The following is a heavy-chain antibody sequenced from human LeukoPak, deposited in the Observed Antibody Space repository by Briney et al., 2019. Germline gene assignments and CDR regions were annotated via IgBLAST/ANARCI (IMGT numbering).Heavy chain of an antibody. CDR1: GDSISSGGFY. CDR2: IYYSGST. Sequence: SETLSLTCTVSGDSISSGGFYWSWIRQHPGKGLEWIGYIYYSGSTYYNPSLKSRVTISVGTSKNQFSLKLSSVTATDTAVYYCARAPLKRTHPIYYDYWGQGTLVTVSS. V-gene: IGHV4-31*03. D-gene: IGHD1-1*01. CDR3: ARAPLKRTHPIYYDY. J-gene: IGHJ4*02.